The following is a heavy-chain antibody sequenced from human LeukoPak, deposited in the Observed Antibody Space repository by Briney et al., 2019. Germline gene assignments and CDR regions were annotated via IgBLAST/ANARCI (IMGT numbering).Heavy chain of an antibody. V-gene: IGHV3-30*18. Sequence: PGRSLRLSCAASGFTFSSYGMHSVRQAPAKGLDWVAVISYDGSNKYYADSVNGRFTISRDNSKNTLYLQMNSLRAEDTAVYYCAKETYGDYGLDYWGQGTLVAVSS. CDR2: ISYDGSNK. CDR1: GFTFSSYG. J-gene: IGHJ4*02. CDR3: AKETYGDYGLDY. D-gene: IGHD4-17*01.